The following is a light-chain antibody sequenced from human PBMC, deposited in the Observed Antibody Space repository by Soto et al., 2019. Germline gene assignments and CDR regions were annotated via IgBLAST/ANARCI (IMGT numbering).Light chain of an antibody. CDR2: GAS. V-gene: IGKV1-27*01. CDR3: LSYSEDVPGT. CDR1: QDISHF. Sequence: DIQMTQSPSSLSASVGDRVTLTCRASQDISHFLAWYQHRPGKVPQLLIYGASTLQSGVPSRFSGSGSGTAFALTISSLQPEDVATYYCLSYSEDVPGTFGQGTKVEIK. J-gene: IGKJ1*01.